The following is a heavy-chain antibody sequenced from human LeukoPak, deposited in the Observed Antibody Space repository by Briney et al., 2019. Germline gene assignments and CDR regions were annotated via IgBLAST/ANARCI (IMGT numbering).Heavy chain of an antibody. D-gene: IGHD5-12*01. CDR1: GYTFTGYY. Sequence: ASVKVSCKASGYTFTGYYMHWVRQAPGQGLEWMGWINPNSGGTNYAQKFQGRVTVTRDTSISTAYMELSRLRSDDTAVYYCARRGLKATGVVDYWGQGTLVTVSS. V-gene: IGHV1-2*02. CDR2: INPNSGGT. CDR3: ARRGLKATGVVDY. J-gene: IGHJ4*02.